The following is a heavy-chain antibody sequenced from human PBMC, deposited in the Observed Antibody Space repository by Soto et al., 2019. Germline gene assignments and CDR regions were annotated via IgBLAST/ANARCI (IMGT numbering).Heavy chain of an antibody. V-gene: IGHV3-9*01. J-gene: IGHJ4*02. CDR3: TKGENYYDSTNYYVDS. CDR2: ISWNSNSI. Sequence: SLLLPCAASGLTFDDYAMHWVRQAPGKGLEWVSGISWNSNSIGYADSVKGRFTISRDNAKNSLYLQMNSLRAEDTALYYCTKGENYYDSTNYYVDSWGQGTLVTVYS. CDR1: GLTFDDYA. D-gene: IGHD3-22*01.